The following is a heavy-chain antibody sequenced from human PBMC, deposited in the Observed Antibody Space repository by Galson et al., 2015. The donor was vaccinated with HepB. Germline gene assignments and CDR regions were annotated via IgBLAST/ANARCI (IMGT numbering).Heavy chain of an antibody. Sequence: SVKVSCKASGYTFTSYGISWVRQAPGQGLEWMGWISAYNGNTNYAQKLQGRVTMTTDTSTSTAYMELRSLRSDDTAVYYCARERDGYYYYGMDVWGQGTTVTVSS. J-gene: IGHJ6*02. V-gene: IGHV1-18*01. CDR1: GYTFTSYG. CDR2: ISAYNGNT. CDR3: ARERDGYYYYGMDV.